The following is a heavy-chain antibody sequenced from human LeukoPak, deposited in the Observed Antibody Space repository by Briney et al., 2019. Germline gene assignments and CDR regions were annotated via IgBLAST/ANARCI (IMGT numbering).Heavy chain of an antibody. CDR2: INPNSGGT. J-gene: IGHJ4*02. CDR1: GYTFTGYY. V-gene: IGHV1-2*04. CDR3: ARETYNGRYYYFDY. Sequence: ASVKVSCKASGYTFTGYYMHWVRQAPGQGLEWMGWINPNSGGTNYAQKFQGWVTMTRDTSISTAYMELSSLRSDDTAVYFCARETYNGRYYYFDYWGQGTLSPSPQ. D-gene: IGHD1-26*01.